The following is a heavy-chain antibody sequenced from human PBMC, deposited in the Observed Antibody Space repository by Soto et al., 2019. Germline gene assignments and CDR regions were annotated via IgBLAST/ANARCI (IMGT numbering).Heavy chain of an antibody. CDR2: IYHSGRP. Sequence: QVQLQESGPGLVKPSGTLSLTCAVSGGSISSGTWWSWVRQPPGRGLEWSGEIYHSGRPNYNPSLKSRVTMSVDKSKNLFSLRLSSVTAADSALYYCARRVPAAPNWFDPWGQGTLVTVSS. D-gene: IGHD2-2*01. CDR3: ARRVPAAPNWFDP. V-gene: IGHV4-4*02. J-gene: IGHJ5*02. CDR1: GGSISSGTW.